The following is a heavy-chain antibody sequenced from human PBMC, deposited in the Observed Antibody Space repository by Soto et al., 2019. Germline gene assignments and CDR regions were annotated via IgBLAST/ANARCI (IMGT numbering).Heavy chain of an antibody. V-gene: IGHV3-21*01. J-gene: IGHJ6*03. CDR1: GFTFSSYS. Sequence: EVQLVESGGGLVKPGGSLRLSCAASGFTFSSYSMNWVRQAPGKGLEWVSSISSSSSYIYYADSVKGRFTISRDNAKNSLYLQMNSLRAEDTAVYYCARAESQYYYYYMDVWGKGTTVTVSS. CDR2: ISSSSSYI. CDR3: ARAESQYYYYYMDV.